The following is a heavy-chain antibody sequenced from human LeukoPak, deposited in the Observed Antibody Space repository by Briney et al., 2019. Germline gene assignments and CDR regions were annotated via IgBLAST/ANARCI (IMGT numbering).Heavy chain of an antibody. Sequence: ASVKVSCKASGGTFSSYAISWVRQAPGQGLEWMGRIIPIFGTANYAQKFQGRVTITTDESTSTAYMELSSLRSEDTAVYYCARENGDYHVWGSYRSFDYWGQGTLVTVSS. CDR2: IIPIFGTA. J-gene: IGHJ4*02. V-gene: IGHV1-69*05. CDR1: GGTFSSYA. CDR3: ARENGDYHVWGSYRSFDY. D-gene: IGHD3-16*02.